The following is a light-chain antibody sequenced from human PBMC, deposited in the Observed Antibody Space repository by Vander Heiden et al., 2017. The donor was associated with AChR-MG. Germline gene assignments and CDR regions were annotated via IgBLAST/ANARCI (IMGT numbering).Light chain of an antibody. J-gene: IGKJ1*01. V-gene: IGKV3-15*01. Sequence: PSTLSASPGERATLTCRASQSISSYLAWYQQKPGQAPRLLIYGASTMESGGPSRFSGSGSGTDFTLTISSLQSEDFVAYYCQQNNSWPHTFGQGTKVEIK. CDR3: QQNNSWPHT. CDR2: GAS. CDR1: QSISSY.